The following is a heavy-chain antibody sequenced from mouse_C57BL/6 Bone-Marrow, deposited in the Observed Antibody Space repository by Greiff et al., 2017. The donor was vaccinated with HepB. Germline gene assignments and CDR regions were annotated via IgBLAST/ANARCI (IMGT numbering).Heavy chain of an antibody. CDR1: GYTFTDYY. J-gene: IGHJ1*03. V-gene: IGHV1-26*01. CDR3: AREGSRWYFDV. D-gene: IGHD1-1*01. Sequence: EVQLQQSGPELVKPGASVKISCKASGYTFTDYYMNWVKQSHGKSLEWIGDINPNNGGTSYNQKFKGKATLTVDKSSSTAYMELRSLTSEDSAVYYCAREGSRWYFDVWGTGTTVTVSS. CDR2: INPNNGGT.